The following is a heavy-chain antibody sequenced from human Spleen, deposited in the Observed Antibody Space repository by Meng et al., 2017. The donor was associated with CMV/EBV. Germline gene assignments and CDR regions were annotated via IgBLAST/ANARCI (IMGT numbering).Heavy chain of an antibody. CDR3: ARDRTQYYDIPDSFFDY. Sequence: ASVKVSCKASGYTFTSYDINWVRQATGQGLEWMGWMNPNSGNTGYAQKFQGRVTMTRNTSISTAYMELSSLRSEDTAVYYCARDRTQYYDIPDSFFDYWGQGTLVTVSS. V-gene: IGHV1-8*01. CDR2: MNPNSGNT. J-gene: IGHJ4*02. CDR1: GYTFTSYD. D-gene: IGHD3-9*01.